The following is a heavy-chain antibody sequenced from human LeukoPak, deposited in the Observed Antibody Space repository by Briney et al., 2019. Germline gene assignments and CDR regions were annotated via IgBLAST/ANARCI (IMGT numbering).Heavy chain of an antibody. CDR3: ARGPGYSSSWSYYYYYYMDV. CDR1: GYTFTSYD. J-gene: IGHJ6*03. D-gene: IGHD6-13*01. CDR2: MNPNSGNT. V-gene: IGHV1-8*03. Sequence: GASVKVSCKASGYTFTSYDINWVRQATGQGLEWMGWMNPNSGNTGYAQKFQGRVTITRNTSISTAYMELSSLRSEDTAVYHCARGPGYSSSWSYYYYYYMDVWGKGTTVTVSS.